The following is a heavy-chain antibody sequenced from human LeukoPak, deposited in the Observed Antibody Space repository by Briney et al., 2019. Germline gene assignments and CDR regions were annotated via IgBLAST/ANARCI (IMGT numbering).Heavy chain of an antibody. CDR2: LCSGGST. J-gene: IGHJ4*02. CDR1: GFTVSSNC. CDR3: ARKVGYGYALVY. Sequence: GGSLRLSCAASGFTVSSNCMTWVRQAPGMGLEWVSVLCSGGSTYYADSVKGRFTISTDNSKNTLYLQMNSLRAEDTAVYYCARKVGYGYALVYWGQGTLVTVSS. V-gene: IGHV3-53*01. D-gene: IGHD5-18*01.